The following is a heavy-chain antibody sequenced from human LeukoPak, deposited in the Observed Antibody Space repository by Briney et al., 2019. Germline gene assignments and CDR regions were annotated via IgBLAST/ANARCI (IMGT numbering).Heavy chain of an antibody. CDR1: GYTFTGYY. D-gene: IGHD3-3*01. V-gene: IGHV1-2*02. CDR3: ARVKYTISRTFDI. Sequence: ASVKVSCKASGYTFTGYYMHWVRQAPGQGLEWMGWINPNSGGTNYAQKFQGRVTMTRDTSISTAYMELSRLRSDDTAVYYCARVKYTISRTFDIWGQGTMVTVSS. J-gene: IGHJ3*02. CDR2: INPNSGGT.